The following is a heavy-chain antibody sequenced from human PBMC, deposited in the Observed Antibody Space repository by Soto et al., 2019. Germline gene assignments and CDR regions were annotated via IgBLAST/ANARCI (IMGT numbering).Heavy chain of an antibody. J-gene: IGHJ6*02. D-gene: IGHD6-13*01. V-gene: IGHV1-69*06. CDR3: ACGSWYGGRGHLGYYYYYYGMDV. CDR2: IIPIFGTA. CDR1: GGTFSSYA. Sequence: SVKVSCKASGGTFSSYAISWVRQAPGQGLEWMGGIIPIFGTANYAQKFQGRVTITADKSTSTAYMELSSLRSEDTAVYYCACGSWYGGRGHLGYYYYYYGMDVWGQGTTVTVSS.